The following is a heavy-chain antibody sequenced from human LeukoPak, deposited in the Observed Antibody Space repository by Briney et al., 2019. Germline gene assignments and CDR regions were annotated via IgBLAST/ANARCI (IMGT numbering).Heavy chain of an antibody. CDR1: GGSFSGYY. Sequence: RPSETLSLTCAVSGGSFSGYYWSWIRQPPGKGLEWIGYIYYSGSTYYNPSLKSRVTISVDTSKNQFSLKLSSVTAADTAVYYCATNTAMVFGRYYFDYWGQGTLVTVSS. J-gene: IGHJ4*02. CDR2: IYYSGST. V-gene: IGHV4-30-4*01. D-gene: IGHD5-18*01. CDR3: ATNTAMVFGRYYFDY.